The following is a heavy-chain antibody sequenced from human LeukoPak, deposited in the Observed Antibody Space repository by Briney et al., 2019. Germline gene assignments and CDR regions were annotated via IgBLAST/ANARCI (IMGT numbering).Heavy chain of an antibody. CDR2: INAGNGNT. CDR3: ARAGGSYSPSDY. Sequence: GASVKVSCKAPGYTFTSYAMHWVRQAPGQRLEWMGWINAGNGNTKYSQKFQGRVTMTTDTSTSTAYMELRSLRSDDTAVFYCARAGGSYSPSDYWGQGTLVTVSS. J-gene: IGHJ4*02. CDR1: GYTFTSYA. D-gene: IGHD2-21*01. V-gene: IGHV1-3*01.